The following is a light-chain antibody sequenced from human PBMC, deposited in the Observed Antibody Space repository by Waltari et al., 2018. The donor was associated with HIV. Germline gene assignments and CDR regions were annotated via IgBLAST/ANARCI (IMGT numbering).Light chain of an antibody. J-gene: IGLJ2*01. CDR3: AAWGNSLSLL. V-gene: IGLV1-47*01. Sequence: QSVLTQPPSASGTPGQRVTISCSGSSSNIGRNYVYWYQQLPGTAPKLLLYRNNQRPAGVPDRFSGSKSGTSASLAISGLRSEDEADYYCAAWGNSLSLLFGGGTKLTVL. CDR2: RNN. CDR1: SSNIGRNY.